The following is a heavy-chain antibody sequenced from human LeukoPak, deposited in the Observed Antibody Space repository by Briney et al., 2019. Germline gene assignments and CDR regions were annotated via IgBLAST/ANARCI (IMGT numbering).Heavy chain of an antibody. CDR3: ARGMDYYDSSGYSGRDY. D-gene: IGHD3-22*01. J-gene: IGHJ4*02. CDR1: GGSISSYY. CDR2: IYYSGST. V-gene: IGHV4-59*01. Sequence: SETLSLTCTVSGGSISSYYWSWIRQPPGKGLEWIGYIYYSGSTNYNPSLKSRVTISVDTSKNQFSLKLSSVTAADTAVYYCARGMDYYDSSGYSGRDYWGQGTLVTVSS.